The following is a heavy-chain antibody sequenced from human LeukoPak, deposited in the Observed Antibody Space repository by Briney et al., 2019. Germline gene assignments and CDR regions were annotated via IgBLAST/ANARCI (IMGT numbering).Heavy chain of an antibody. D-gene: IGHD3-22*01. Sequence: SETLSLTCTVSGGSISSYYWSWIRQPPGKGLEWIGYIYYSGSTNYSPSLKSRVTISVDTSKNQFSLKLSSVTAADTAVYYCARQSYYYDSSGYYVHYFDYWGQGTLVTVSS. CDR1: GGSISSYY. J-gene: IGHJ4*02. V-gene: IGHV4-59*08. CDR3: ARQSYYYDSSGYYVHYFDY. CDR2: IYYSGST.